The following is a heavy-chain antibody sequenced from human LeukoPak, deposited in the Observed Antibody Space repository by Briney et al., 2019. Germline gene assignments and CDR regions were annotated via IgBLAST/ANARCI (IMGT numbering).Heavy chain of an antibody. D-gene: IGHD3-10*01. CDR3: AANSADESTLGSSYKV. Sequence: SETLSLTCTVSSASISSSPYFWGWIRQSPAKGLEWIGTISFSGTTYYNPSLKSRVTISADTSKNQISLKLNSLTPADTALYYCAANSADESTLGSSYKVWGQGTLVTVSS. V-gene: IGHV4-39*01. CDR2: ISFSGTT. J-gene: IGHJ4*02. CDR1: SASISSSPYF.